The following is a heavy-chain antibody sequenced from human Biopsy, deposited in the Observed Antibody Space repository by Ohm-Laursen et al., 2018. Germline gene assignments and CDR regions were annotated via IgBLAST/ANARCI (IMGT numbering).Heavy chain of an antibody. CDR1: GYTFGNYG. Sequence: SVKVSCKSSGYTFGNYGISWVRQAPGQGLEWMGWFNAKTGDTNYAQKFQGRVTMTRDTSISTAYVDLSSLRSDDTAVYYCTRGGYYYDSLAYYYWFDPWGQGTLVTVSS. V-gene: IGHV1-18*01. D-gene: IGHD3-22*01. CDR3: TRGGYYYDSLAYYYWFDP. CDR2: FNAKTGDT. J-gene: IGHJ5*02.